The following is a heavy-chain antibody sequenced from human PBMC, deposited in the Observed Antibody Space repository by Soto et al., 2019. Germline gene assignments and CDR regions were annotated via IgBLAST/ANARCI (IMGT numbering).Heavy chain of an antibody. J-gene: IGHJ6*02. Sequence: LGESLKISCKGSGYSFTSYWIGWVRQMPGKGLEWMGIIYPGDSDTRYSPSFQGQVTISADKSISTAYLQWSSLKASDTAMYYCARPHRPGPYYYYGMDVWGQGTTVTVSS. V-gene: IGHV5-51*01. CDR2: IYPGDSDT. CDR1: GYSFTSYW. CDR3: ARPHRPGPYYYYGMDV.